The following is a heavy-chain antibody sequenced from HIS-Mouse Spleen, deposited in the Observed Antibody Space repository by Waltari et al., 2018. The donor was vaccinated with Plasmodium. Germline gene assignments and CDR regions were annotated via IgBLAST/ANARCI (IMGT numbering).Heavy chain of an antibody. J-gene: IGHJ6*02. CDR1: GFSLSTIGMC. CDR2: IDWDDDK. D-gene: IGHD6-6*01. Sequence: QVTLRESGPALVKPTQTLTLTCTFSGFSLSTIGMCVSCIRPPPGKPLEWLARIDWDDDKYYSTSLKTRLTISKDTSKNQVVLTMTNMDPVDTATYYCARTTYSSSSAKYYYYGMDVWGQGTTVTVSS. V-gene: IGHV2-70*15. CDR3: ARTTYSSSSAKYYYYGMDV.